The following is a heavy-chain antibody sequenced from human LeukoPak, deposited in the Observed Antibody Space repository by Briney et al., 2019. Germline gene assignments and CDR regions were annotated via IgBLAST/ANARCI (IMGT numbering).Heavy chain of an antibody. CDR2: ISDDGSNK. V-gene: IGHV3-30-3*01. CDR3: ARDLGYGDYFDY. D-gene: IGHD3-16*01. Sequence: PGRSLRLSCAASGFTFSTYAIHWVRQAPGKGLEWVAVISDDGSNKYYADSVKGRFTISRDNAKNSLYLQMNSLRAEDTAVYYCARDLGYGDYFDYWGQGTLVTVSS. CDR1: GFTFSTYA. J-gene: IGHJ4*02.